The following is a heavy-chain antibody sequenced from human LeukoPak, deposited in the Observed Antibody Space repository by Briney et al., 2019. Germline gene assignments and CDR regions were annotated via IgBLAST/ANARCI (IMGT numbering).Heavy chain of an antibody. D-gene: IGHD3-10*01. CDR2: IWYDGSNK. J-gene: IGHJ6*03. Sequence: PGRSVRLSCAASGFTFSSYGMHWVRQAPGKGLEWVAFIWYDGSNKYYADSVKGRFTISREQSKNTLYLQMNSRTAEDTGVYYCARDGQYGSADYYYDYMDVWGKGTTVTVSS. CDR1: GFTFSSYG. CDR3: ARDGQYGSADYYYDYMDV. V-gene: IGHV3-33*01.